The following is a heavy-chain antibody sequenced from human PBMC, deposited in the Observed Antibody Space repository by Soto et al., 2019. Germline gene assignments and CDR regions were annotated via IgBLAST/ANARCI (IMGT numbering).Heavy chain of an antibody. V-gene: IGHV3-30*03. Sequence: QVQLVESGGGVVQPGRSLRLSCAASGFTFNNYGMYWVRQAPGKGLEWVAFISYDGSNEYYADSVKGRFTISRDNSKNTLYLQMNSLRAEDTAVYYCARDTSSGGSPLDYRGQGSLVTVSS. D-gene: IGHD2-15*01. CDR1: GFTFNNYG. CDR3: ARDTSSGGSPLDY. J-gene: IGHJ4*02. CDR2: ISYDGSNE.